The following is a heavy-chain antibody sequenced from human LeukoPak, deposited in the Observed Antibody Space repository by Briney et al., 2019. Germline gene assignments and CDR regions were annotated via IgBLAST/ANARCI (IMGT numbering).Heavy chain of an antibody. Sequence: AGGSLRLSCAASGFNFSSYWMSWVRQAPGKGLEWVANINQDGGKKYYVDSVRGRFTISRDNSKNTLYLQMNSLRAEDTAVYYCARDLNVPWNPYYYYGMDVWGQGTTVTVSS. J-gene: IGHJ6*02. V-gene: IGHV3-7*01. CDR3: ARDLNVPWNPYYYYGMDV. D-gene: IGHD1-1*01. CDR1: GFNFSSYW. CDR2: INQDGGKK.